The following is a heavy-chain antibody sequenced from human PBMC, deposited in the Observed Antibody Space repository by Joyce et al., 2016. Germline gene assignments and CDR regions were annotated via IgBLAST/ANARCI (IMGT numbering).Heavy chain of an antibody. CDR1: GFTFSDYA. D-gene: IGHD3-10*01. CDR2: ISGRGGSA. J-gene: IGHJ3*01. V-gene: IGHV3-23*01. CDR3: AKDYYGSGSNRGAFDV. Sequence: EVQLLESGGGLIQPGGSLRLSCAASGFTFSDYALTWVRQAPGKGLGWVSEISGRGGSAYYADSVKGRFTISRDNSKNTLYLQMNSLRAEDTATYNCAKDYYGSGSNRGAFDVWGQGTMVTVSS.